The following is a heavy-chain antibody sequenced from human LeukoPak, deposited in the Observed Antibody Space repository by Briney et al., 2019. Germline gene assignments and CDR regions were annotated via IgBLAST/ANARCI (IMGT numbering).Heavy chain of an antibody. V-gene: IGHV1-2*06. Sequence: ASEKVPCKASGYTFTGCYLHWVRQPPAQGLEWMGRINSNSSGTNQAQKFQGRVTMTRDTSISTAYMELSRLRSDDTAVYYCAREGVKNDAFDSWGQGTMVTVSS. CDR2: INSNSSGT. J-gene: IGHJ3*02. CDR3: AREGVKNDAFDS. CDR1: GYTFTGCY. D-gene: IGHD3-16*01.